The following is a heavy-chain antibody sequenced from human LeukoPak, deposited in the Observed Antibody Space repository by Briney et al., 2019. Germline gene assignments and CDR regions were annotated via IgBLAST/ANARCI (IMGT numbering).Heavy chain of an antibody. J-gene: IGHJ4*02. CDR1: GFTFSRYS. V-gene: IGHV3-7*01. CDR3: ARGSMGI. D-gene: IGHD7-27*01. CDR2: IKQDGSEK. Sequence: GGSLRLSCEASGFTFSRYSMNWVRQAPGKGLEWVANIKQDGSEKYYVDSVKGRFTISRGNAKNSLYLQMNSLRAEDTAVYYCARGSMGIWGQGTLVTVSS.